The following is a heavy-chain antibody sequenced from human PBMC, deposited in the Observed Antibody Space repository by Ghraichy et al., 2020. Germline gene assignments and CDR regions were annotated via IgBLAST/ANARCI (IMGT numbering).Heavy chain of an antibody. CDR2: INPSGGST. Sequence: ASVKVSCKASGYTFTSYYMHWVRQAPGQGLEWMGIINPSGGSTSYTQKFQGRVTMTRDTSTSTVYMELSSLRSEDTAVYYCARYSYGYGSIDYWGQGTLVTVSS. J-gene: IGHJ4*02. D-gene: IGHD5-18*01. CDR3: ARYSYGYGSIDY. V-gene: IGHV1-46*01. CDR1: GYTFTSYY.